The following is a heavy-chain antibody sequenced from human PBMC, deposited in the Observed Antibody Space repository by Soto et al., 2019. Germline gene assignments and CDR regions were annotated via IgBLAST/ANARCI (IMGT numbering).Heavy chain of an antibody. Sequence: PGGSLRLSCAGSGFTFSTYWMHWVRQAPGTGLEWVSRIKGDGSSTSYADSVKGRFTISRGNAKNTVYLQMNSLGAEDTAVYWCARGIRNYYGVDVWGQGTTVTVSS. J-gene: IGHJ6*02. CDR3: ARGIRNYYGVDV. CDR2: IKGDGSST. CDR1: GFTFSTYW. V-gene: IGHV3-74*01.